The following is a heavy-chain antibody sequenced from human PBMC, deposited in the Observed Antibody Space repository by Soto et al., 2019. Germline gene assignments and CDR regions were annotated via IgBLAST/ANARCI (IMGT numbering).Heavy chain of an antibody. Sequence: PGGSLRLSCAASGFTFRSYDIHWVRQATGKGLEWVSAIGTAGDTYYPGSVKGRFTISRENAKNSLYLQMNSLRAGDTAVYYCARAARLAAAGHYGMDVWGQGTTVTVSS. V-gene: IGHV3-13*01. CDR1: GFTFRSYD. CDR2: IGTAGDT. J-gene: IGHJ6*02. CDR3: ARAARLAAAGHYGMDV. D-gene: IGHD6-13*01.